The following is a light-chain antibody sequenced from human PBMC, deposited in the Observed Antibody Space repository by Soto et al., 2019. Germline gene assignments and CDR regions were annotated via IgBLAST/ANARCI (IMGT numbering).Light chain of an antibody. V-gene: IGLV2-14*03. J-gene: IGLJ2*01. Sequence: QSALTQPASVSGSPGQSITFSCTGTSSDVGGYNFVSWYQQHPGKAPKLMIYDVSNRPSGVSNRFSGSKSGNTASLTISGLQAEDEADYYCSSCTTSTTVVFGGGTKVTVL. CDR3: SSCTTSTTVV. CDR2: DVS. CDR1: SSDVGGYNF.